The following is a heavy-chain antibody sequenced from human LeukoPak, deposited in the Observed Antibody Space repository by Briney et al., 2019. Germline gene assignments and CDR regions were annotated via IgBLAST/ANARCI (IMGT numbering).Heavy chain of an antibody. CDR1: GYTFTGYY. J-gene: IGHJ6*02. CDR2: IDPNSGGT. V-gene: IGHV1-2*02. CDR3: ARDPQLLWFGELLKSDGMDV. Sequence: ASVKVSCKASGYTFTGYYMHWVRQAPGQGLEWMGWIDPNSGGTNYAQKFQGRVTMTRDTSISTAYVELSRLRSDDTAVYYCARDPQLLWFGELLKSDGMDVWAKGPRSPSP. D-gene: IGHD3-10*01.